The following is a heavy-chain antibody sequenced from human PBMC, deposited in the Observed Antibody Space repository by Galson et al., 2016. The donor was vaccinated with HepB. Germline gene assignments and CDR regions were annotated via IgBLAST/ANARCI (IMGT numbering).Heavy chain of an antibody. V-gene: IGHV4-59*01. CDR3: ARGESGHYDAFDM. J-gene: IGHJ3*02. D-gene: IGHD3-3*01. CDR1: GGSISDYD. CDR2: IHYRGST. Sequence: SETLSLTCTVSGGSISDYDWTWIRQPPGKGLELIGKIHYRGSTNYNPSLKSRVTISIDTSKNQFSVNLTSVTAADTAVYYCARGESGHYDAFDMWGQGTMVTVSS.